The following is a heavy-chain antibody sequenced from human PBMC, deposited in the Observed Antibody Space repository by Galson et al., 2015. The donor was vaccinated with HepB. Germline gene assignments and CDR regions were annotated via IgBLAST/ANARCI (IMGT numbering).Heavy chain of an antibody. CDR3: ARSRYGVGLFDY. J-gene: IGHJ4*02. Sequence: SLRLSCAASGFTFSSYGMHWVRQAPGKGLEWVAVIWYDGSNKYYADSVKGRFTISRDNSKNTLYLQMNSLRAEDTAVYYCARSRYGVGLFDYWGQGTLVTVSS. D-gene: IGHD3-16*02. CDR1: GFTFSSYG. CDR2: IWYDGSNK. V-gene: IGHV3-33*01.